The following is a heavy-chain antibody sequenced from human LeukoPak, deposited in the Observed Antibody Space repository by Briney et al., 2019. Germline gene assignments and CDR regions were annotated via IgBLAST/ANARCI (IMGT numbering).Heavy chain of an antibody. J-gene: IGHJ6*03. CDR1: GGSISSYY. D-gene: IGHD2-2*01. Sequence: SETLSLTRTVSGGSISSYYWSWIRQPAGKGLEWIGRIYTSGSTNYNPSLKSRVTMSVDTSKNQFSLKLSSVTAADTAVYYCARQGKVGYCSSTSCYWEHYYYYYMDVWGKGTTVTISS. CDR2: IYTSGST. V-gene: IGHV4-4*07. CDR3: ARQGKVGYCSSTSCYWEHYYYYYMDV.